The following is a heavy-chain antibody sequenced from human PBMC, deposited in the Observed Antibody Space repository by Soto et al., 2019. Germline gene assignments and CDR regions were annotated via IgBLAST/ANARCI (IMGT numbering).Heavy chain of an antibody. V-gene: IGHV1-2*04. D-gene: IGHD6-6*01. J-gene: IGHJ4*02. CDR1: GYTFTGYY. Sequence: GASVKVSCKASGYTFTGYYMHWVRQAPGQGLEWMGWINPNSGGTNYAQKFQGWVTMTRDTSISTAYMELSRLRSDDTAVYYCARVERSSSGGFDYWGQGTLVTVSS. CDR3: ARVERSSSGGFDY. CDR2: INPNSGGT.